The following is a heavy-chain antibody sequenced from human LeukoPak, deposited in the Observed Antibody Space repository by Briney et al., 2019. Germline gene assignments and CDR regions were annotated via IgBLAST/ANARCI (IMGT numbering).Heavy chain of an antibody. CDR1: GFSLTTNGVG. V-gene: IGHV2-5*02. D-gene: IGHD3-22*01. Sequence: SGPTLVKPPQTLTLTCTFSGFSLTTNGVGVGWIRQPPGKALQWLALIYWDDDKRYTPSLKKRLTISKDTSKNQVVLRMTNMDPVDTATYYCAHRRFRVFTSSASYFDYWGQGSLVTVSS. J-gene: IGHJ4*02. CDR2: IYWDDDK. CDR3: AHRRFRVFTSSASYFDY.